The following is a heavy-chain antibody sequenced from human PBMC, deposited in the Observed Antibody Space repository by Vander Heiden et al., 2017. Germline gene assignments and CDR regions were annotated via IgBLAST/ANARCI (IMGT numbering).Heavy chain of an antibody. J-gene: IGHJ3*02. V-gene: IGHV3-23*01. D-gene: IGHD3-10*01. CDR1: GFTFSSYA. CDR2: ISGSGGST. Sequence: EVQLLESGGGLVHPGGSLRLSCAASGFTFSSYAMSWVRQAPGKGLEWVSAISGSGGSTYYADSVKGRFTISRDNSKNTLYLQMNSLRAEDTAVYYCAKRGFNYDAFDIWGQGTMVTVSS. CDR3: AKRGFNYDAFDI.